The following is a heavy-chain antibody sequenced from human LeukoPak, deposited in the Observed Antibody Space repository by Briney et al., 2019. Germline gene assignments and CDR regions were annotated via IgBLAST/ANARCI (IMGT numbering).Heavy chain of an antibody. V-gene: IGHV3-30*18. Sequence: GGSLRLSCAASEFTFSSFGMHWVRQAPGKGLEWVAVISYDGSNKFYAESVKGRFTISRDDSKNTLYLQMNSLRAEDTAVYYCAKDFWSRVVYHGSGSFDYWGQGTLVTVSS. D-gene: IGHD3-10*01. CDR3: AKDFWSRVVYHGSGSFDY. CDR1: EFTFSSFG. J-gene: IGHJ4*02. CDR2: ISYDGSNK.